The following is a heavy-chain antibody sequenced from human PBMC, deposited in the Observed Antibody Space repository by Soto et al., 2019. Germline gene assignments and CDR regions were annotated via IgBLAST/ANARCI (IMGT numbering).Heavy chain of an antibody. D-gene: IGHD2-15*01. V-gene: IGHV3-30*18. CDR3: AKGPLDDCLGGSCHFDH. CDR1: GFTFSSYG. J-gene: IGHJ4*02. Sequence: PGGSLRLSCAASGFTFSSYGMHWVRQAPGKGLEWVAVISYDGSNKYYADSVKGRFTISRDNSKNTLYLQMNNVRGDDTAVYFCAKGPLDDCLGGSCHFDHWGQGVLVTVSS. CDR2: ISYDGSNK.